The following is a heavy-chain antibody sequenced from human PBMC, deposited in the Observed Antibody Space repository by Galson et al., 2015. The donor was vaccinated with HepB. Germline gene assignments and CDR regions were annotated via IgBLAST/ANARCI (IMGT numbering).Heavy chain of an antibody. CDR2: LNSDGST. CDR1: GLTVSSHY. J-gene: IGHJ3*02. Sequence: LRLSCAVSGLTVSSHYMTWVRQAPGKGLEWVSVLNSDGSTYYADSVKGRFTISRHNSWNTLYLQMNSLTTEDTAVYYCAKVATTPVWAFDIWGQGTMVTVSS. CDR3: AKVATTPVWAFDI. V-gene: IGHV3-53*04. D-gene: IGHD5-12*01.